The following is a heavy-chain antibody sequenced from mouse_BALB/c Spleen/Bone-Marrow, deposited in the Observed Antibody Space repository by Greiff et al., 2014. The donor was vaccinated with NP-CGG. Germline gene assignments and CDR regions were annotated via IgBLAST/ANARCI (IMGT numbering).Heavy chain of an antibody. CDR3: ARQRGYAYAMDY. D-gene: IGHD2-2*01. CDR2: ISSGGGST. J-gene: IGHJ4*01. CDR1: GFAFSGSD. V-gene: IGHV5-12-1*01. Sequence: EVQLVESGGGLVKPGGSLKLSCAASGFAFSGSDMSWVRQTPEKRLEWVAYISSGGGSTYYPDTVKGRFTISRDNAKNTLYLQMNSLKSEDTAMYYCARQRGYAYAMDYWGQGTSVTVSS.